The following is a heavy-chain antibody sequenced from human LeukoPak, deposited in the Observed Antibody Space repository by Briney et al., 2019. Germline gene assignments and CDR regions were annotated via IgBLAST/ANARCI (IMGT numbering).Heavy chain of an antibody. D-gene: IGHD3-3*01. CDR3: ARGKRGYYHIDY. V-gene: IGHV3-30-3*01. Sequence: GRSLRLSCAASGFSFSSYAMHWVRQAPGKGLEWVAVISYDGSNKYYADSVKGRFTISRDNSKNTLYLQMNSLRAEDTAVYYCARGKRGYYHIDYWGQGTLVTVSS. CDR2: ISYDGSNK. CDR1: GFSFSSYA. J-gene: IGHJ4*02.